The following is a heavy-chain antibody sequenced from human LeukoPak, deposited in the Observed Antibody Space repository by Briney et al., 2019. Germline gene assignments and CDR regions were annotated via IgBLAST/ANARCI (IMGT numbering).Heavy chain of an antibody. CDR2: INPNSGGT. V-gene: IGHV1-2*06. CDR1: GYTFTGYY. D-gene: IGHD3-9*01. CDR3: FALRYFDWLMVFDY. Sequence: ASVKVSCKASGYTFTGYYMHWVRQAPGQGLEWMGRINPNSGGTNYAQKFQGRVTMTRETSITTAYMELSRLRSDDTAVYYCFALRYFDWLMVFDYWGQGTLVTVSS. J-gene: IGHJ4*02.